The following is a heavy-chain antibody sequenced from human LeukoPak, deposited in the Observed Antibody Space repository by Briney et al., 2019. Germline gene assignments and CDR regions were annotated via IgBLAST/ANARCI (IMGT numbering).Heavy chain of an antibody. V-gene: IGHV3-23*01. CDR2: ISGSGGST. Sequence: GGSLRLSCAVSGFTFSSDWMIWVRQAPGKGLEWVSVISGSGGSTYYADSVKGRFTISRDNSKNTLYLQMNSLRAEDTAVYYCAKGYYYDSSGYYQNYFDYWGQGTLVTVSS. D-gene: IGHD3-22*01. CDR1: GFTFSSDW. CDR3: AKGYYYDSSGYYQNYFDY. J-gene: IGHJ4*02.